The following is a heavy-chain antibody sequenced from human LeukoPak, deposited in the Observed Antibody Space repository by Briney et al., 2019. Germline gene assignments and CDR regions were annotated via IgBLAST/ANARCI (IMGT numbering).Heavy chain of an antibody. Sequence: KASEILSLTCTVSGGSISSYYWSWIRQPPGKGLEWIGYIYYSGSTNYNPSLKSRVTISVDTSKNQFSLKLSSVTAADTAVYYCARSYYYGSGSYYKYAFDIWGQGTMVTVSS. V-gene: IGHV4-59*08. J-gene: IGHJ3*02. D-gene: IGHD3-10*01. CDR2: IYYSGST. CDR3: ARSYYYGSGSYYKYAFDI. CDR1: GGSISSYY.